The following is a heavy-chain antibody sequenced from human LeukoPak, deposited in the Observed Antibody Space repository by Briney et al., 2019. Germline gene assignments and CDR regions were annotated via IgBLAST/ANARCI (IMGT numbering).Heavy chain of an antibody. V-gene: IGHV4-61*02. J-gene: IGHJ4*02. CDR1: GGSISSGSYY. CDR3: ARNGDYCLDY. D-gene: IGHD4-17*01. CDR2: MYTSGST. Sequence: PSETLSLTCTVSGGSISSGSYYWSWIRQPAGKGLEWIGRMYTSGSTNYNPSLKSRVTISVDTSKNQFSLKLSSVTAADTAVYYCARNGDYCLDYWGQGTLVTVSS.